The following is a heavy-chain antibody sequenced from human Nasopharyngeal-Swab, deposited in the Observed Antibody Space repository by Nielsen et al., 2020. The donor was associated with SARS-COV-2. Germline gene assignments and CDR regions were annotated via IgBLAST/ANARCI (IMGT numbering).Heavy chain of an antibody. CDR1: GFTFSSYA. CDR3: ARDIKRYFDWLLPSYYYYGMDV. CDR2: ISSSGSTI. V-gene: IGHV3-48*03. J-gene: IGHJ6*02. D-gene: IGHD3-9*01. Sequence: GESLKISCAASGFTFSSYAMSWVRQAPGKGLEWVSAISSSGSTIYYADSVKGRFTISRDNAKNSLYLQMNSLRAEDTAVYYCARDIKRYFDWLLPSYYYYGMDVWGQGTTVTVSS.